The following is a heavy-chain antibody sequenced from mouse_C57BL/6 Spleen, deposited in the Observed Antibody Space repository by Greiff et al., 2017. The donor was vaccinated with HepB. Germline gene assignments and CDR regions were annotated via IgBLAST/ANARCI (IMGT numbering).Heavy chain of an antibody. J-gene: IGHJ4*01. CDR1: GYSITSGYY. CDR2: ISYDGSN. V-gene: IGHV3-6*01. Sequence: EVQLQQSGPGLVKPSQSLSLTCSVTGYSITSGYYWNWIRQFPGNKLEWMGYISYDGSNNYNPSLKNRISITRDTSKNQFFLKLNSVTTEDTATYYCASEATDAMDYWGQGTSVTVSS. D-gene: IGHD1-1*01. CDR3: ASEATDAMDY.